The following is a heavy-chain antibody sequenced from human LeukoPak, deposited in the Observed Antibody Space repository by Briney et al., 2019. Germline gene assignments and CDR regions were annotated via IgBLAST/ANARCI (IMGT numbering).Heavy chain of an antibody. CDR1: GGSFSGYY. D-gene: IGHD6-19*01. J-gene: IGHJ4*02. V-gene: IGHV4-34*01. CDR2: INHSGST. Sequence: KPSETLSLTCAVYGGSFSGYYWSWIRQPPGKGLEWIGEINHSGSTNYNPSLKSRVTISVDTSKNQFSLKLSSVTAADTAVYYCARLQWLVLWGQGTLVTVSS. CDR3: ARLQWLVL.